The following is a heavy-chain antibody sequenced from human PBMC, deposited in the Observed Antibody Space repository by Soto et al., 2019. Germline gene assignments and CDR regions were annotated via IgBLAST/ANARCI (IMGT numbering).Heavy chain of an antibody. J-gene: IGHJ5*02. CDR3: ARLQLGGDRMLNWFDP. D-gene: IGHD2-21*02. CDR1: GYIFTKYG. CDR2: INVYNGDR. V-gene: IGHV1-18*01. Sequence: QVQVVQSGPELKKPGASVKVSCKAQGYIFTKYGIGWVRQAPGHGLEWMGLINVYNGDRKVAQKFQDRVSVTTDTATDTAYMELKSLRSGDTAVYYCARLQLGGDRMLNWFDPWGQGTLVTVSS.